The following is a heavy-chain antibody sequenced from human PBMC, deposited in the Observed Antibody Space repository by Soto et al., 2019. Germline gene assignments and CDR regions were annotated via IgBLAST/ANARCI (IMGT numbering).Heavy chain of an antibody. CDR2: IKQDGSEK. Sequence: GGSLRLSCAASGFTFSSYWMSWVRQAPGKGLEWVANIKQDGSEKYYVDSVKGRFTISRDNAKNSLYLQMNSLRAEDTAVYYCARDGLVVVPAAISYYYYMDVWGKGTTVTVSS. D-gene: IGHD2-2*01. J-gene: IGHJ6*03. V-gene: IGHV3-7*01. CDR3: ARDGLVVVPAAISYYYYMDV. CDR1: GFTFSSYW.